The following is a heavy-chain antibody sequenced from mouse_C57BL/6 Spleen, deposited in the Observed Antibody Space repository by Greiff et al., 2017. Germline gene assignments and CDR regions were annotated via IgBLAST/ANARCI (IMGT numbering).Heavy chain of an antibody. Sequence: QVHVKQSGAELAKPGASVKLSCKASGYTFTSYWMHWVKQRPGQGLEWIGYINPSSGYTKYNQKFKDKATLTADKSSSTAYMQLSSLTYEDSAVYYCAKAAGGSWFAYWGQGTLVTVSA. CDR3: AKAAGGSWFAY. CDR2: INPSSGYT. J-gene: IGHJ3*01. V-gene: IGHV1-7*01. CDR1: GYTFTSYW. D-gene: IGHD6-1*01.